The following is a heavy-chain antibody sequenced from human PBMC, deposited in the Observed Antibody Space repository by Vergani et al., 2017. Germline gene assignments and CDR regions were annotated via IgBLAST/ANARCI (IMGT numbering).Heavy chain of an antibody. CDR1: GFTFGSFG. J-gene: IGHJ2*01. V-gene: IGHV3-33*01. CDR3: VRLPRGPWNFDL. Sequence: QVHLVESGGGVVQPGRSLRLSCAASGFTFGSFGMHWVRQAPGKGLEWVAVIWYDGRNKQYADSVKGRFTVSRDNSQSTLYLQRNSLRAEDTAMYYCVRLPRGPWNFDLWGRGTLITVFS. CDR2: IWYDGRNK.